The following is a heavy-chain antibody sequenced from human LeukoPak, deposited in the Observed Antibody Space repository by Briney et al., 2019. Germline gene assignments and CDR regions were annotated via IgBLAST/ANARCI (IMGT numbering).Heavy chain of an antibody. J-gene: IGHJ4*02. CDR2: ISGYNGNT. Sequence: ASVKVSCKTSGYTFSNYGLSWVRQAPGQGLEWVGWISGYNGNTNYAQKVQGRVTMTTDTSTSTAYMELRSLTSDDTAVYYCATAEKYYYDSSGYSDWGQGTLVTVSS. D-gene: IGHD3-22*01. CDR1: GYTFSNYG. CDR3: ATAEKYYYDSSGYSD. V-gene: IGHV1-18*01.